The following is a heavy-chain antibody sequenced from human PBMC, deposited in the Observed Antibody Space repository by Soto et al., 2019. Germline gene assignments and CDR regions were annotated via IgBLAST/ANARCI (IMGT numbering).Heavy chain of an antibody. V-gene: IGHV4-39*01. CDR2: IYYSGST. D-gene: IGHD2-8*01. CDR1: GGSISSSSYY. J-gene: IGHJ5*02. Sequence: QLQLQESGPGLVKPSETLSLTCTVSGGSISSSSYYWGWIRQPPGKGLEWIGSIYYSGSTYYNPSLKSRVTISVDTSKNQFSLKLSSVTAADTAVYYCARHAADSTNRYNWFDPWGQGTLVTVSS. CDR3: ARHAADSTNRYNWFDP.